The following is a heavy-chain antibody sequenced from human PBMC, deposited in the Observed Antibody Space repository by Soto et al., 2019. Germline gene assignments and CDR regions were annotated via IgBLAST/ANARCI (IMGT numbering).Heavy chain of an antibody. J-gene: IGHJ5*02. CDR2: IIPILGIA. V-gene: IGHV1-69*02. CDR1: GGTFSSYT. CDR3: ARGASGSYGNWFDP. D-gene: IGHD1-26*01. Sequence: QVQLVQSGAEVKKPGSSVKVSCKASGGTFSSYTISWVRQAPGQGLEWMGRIIPILGIANYAQKFQGRVTITVDKSTSTAYMVLSSLRSEDTAVYYCARGASGSYGNWFDPWGQGTLVTVSS.